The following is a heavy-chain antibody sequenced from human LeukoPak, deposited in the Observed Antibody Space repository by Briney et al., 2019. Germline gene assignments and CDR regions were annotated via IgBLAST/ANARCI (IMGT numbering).Heavy chain of an antibody. D-gene: IGHD5-24*01. CDR3: ARAPSRGDGYNY. CDR2: ISHDGSNK. CDR1: GFTFRSFA. V-gene: IGHV3-30*14. Sequence: GGSLRLSCAASGFTFRSFAMHWVRQAPGKGLQWVAIISHDGSNKYYEDSLKGRFTISRDDSKNTLYLQMNSLRAEDTAVYYCARAPSRGDGYNYWGQGTLVTVSS. J-gene: IGHJ4*02.